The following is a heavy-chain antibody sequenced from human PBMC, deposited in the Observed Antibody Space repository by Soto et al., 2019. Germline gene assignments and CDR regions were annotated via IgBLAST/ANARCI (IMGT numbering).Heavy chain of an antibody. Sequence: EVQLVESGGGLVQPGRSLRLSCAASGFTFDDYAMHWVRQAPGKGLEWVSGISWNSGSIGYADSVKGRFTISRDNAKNSLYLQMNSLRAEDTALYYCAKDNTAVVITYFDYWGQGTLVTVSS. D-gene: IGHD3-22*01. CDR2: ISWNSGSI. CDR3: AKDNTAVVITYFDY. J-gene: IGHJ4*02. CDR1: GFTFDDYA. V-gene: IGHV3-9*01.